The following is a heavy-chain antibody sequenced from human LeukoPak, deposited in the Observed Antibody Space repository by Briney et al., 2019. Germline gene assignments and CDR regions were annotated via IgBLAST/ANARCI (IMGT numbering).Heavy chain of an antibody. CDR3: ARYVAARPFDY. V-gene: IGHV1-46*01. CDR2: INPSGGST. Sequence: ASVKVSCKASGYTFTSYYMHWVRQAPGQGLEWMGIINPSGGSTSYAQKFQGRVTMTRDTSISTAYMELGRLRSDDTAVYYCARYVAARPFDYWGQGTLVTVSS. J-gene: IGHJ4*02. CDR1: GYTFTSYY. D-gene: IGHD6-6*01.